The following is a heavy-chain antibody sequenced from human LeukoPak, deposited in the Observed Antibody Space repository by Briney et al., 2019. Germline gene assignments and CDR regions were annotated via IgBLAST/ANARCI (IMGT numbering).Heavy chain of an antibody. V-gene: IGHV1-2*03. CDR2: ISPNSGGT. J-gene: IGHJ5*02. CDR3: ARGWLQLRVSIWFGP. D-gene: IGHD5-24*01. CDR1: GYTFTGYY. Sequence: LGASVKVSCKASGYTFTGYYMHWVRQAPGQGLEWMGWISPNSGGTNYAQKFQGRVTMTRDTSISTAYMELSRLRSDDTAVYYCARGWLQLRVSIWFGPWGQGTLVTVSS.